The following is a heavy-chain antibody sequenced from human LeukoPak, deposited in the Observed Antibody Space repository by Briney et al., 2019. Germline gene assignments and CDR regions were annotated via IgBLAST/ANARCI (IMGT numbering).Heavy chain of an antibody. V-gene: IGHV4-59*01. Sequence: AETLSLTCTVSGGSISSYYWSWIRQPPGKGLEWIGYIYYSGSSNYNPSLKSRVTISVDTSKNQFSLKLSSVTAADTAVYYCARDGEFGELPDYWGQGTLVTVSS. CDR2: IYYSGSS. J-gene: IGHJ4*02. CDR3: ARDGEFGELPDY. CDR1: GGSISSYY. D-gene: IGHD3-10*01.